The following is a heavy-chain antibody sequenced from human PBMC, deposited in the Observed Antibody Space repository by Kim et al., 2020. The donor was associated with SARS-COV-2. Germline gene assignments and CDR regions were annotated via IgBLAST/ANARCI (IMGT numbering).Heavy chain of an antibody. V-gene: IGHV4-39*01. D-gene: IGHD3-9*01. CDR2: IYYSGST. CDR3: ASIRPYYDILTGYYVDY. J-gene: IGHJ4*02. Sequence: SETLSLTCTVSGGSISSSSYYWGWIRQPPGKGLEWIGSIYYSGSTYYNPALKSRVTISVDTSKNQFSLKLSSVTAADTAVYYCASIRPYYDILTGYYVDYWGQGTLVTVSS. CDR1: GGSISSSSYY.